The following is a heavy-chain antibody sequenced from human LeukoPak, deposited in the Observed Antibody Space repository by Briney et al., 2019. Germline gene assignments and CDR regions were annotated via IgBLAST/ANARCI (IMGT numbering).Heavy chain of an antibody. CDR2: ISSTSSTI. J-gene: IGHJ4*02. Sequence: GGSLRLSCAASGFTFSSYSMNWVRQAPGKGLEWVSYISSTSSTIYYADSVKGRFTISRDNAKNSLYLQMNCLRAEDTAVYYCARDRDVLLWFGESVLWGQGTLVTVSS. CDR3: ARDRDVLLWFGESVL. V-gene: IGHV3-48*01. D-gene: IGHD3-10*01. CDR1: GFTFSSYS.